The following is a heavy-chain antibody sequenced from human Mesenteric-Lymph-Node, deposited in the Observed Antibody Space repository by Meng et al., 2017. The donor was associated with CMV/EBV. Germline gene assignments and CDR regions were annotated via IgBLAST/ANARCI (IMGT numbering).Heavy chain of an antibody. CDR2: ISGSGGST. Sequence: GESLKISCAASGFTFSSYAMSWVRQAPGKGLEWVSAISGSGGSTYYADSVKGRFTISRDNSKNTLYLQMNTLRAEDTAVYYCAKASAAGTHFDYWGQGTLVTVSS. D-gene: IGHD6-13*01. CDR3: AKASAAGTHFDY. J-gene: IGHJ4*02. V-gene: IGHV3-23*01. CDR1: GFTFSSYA.